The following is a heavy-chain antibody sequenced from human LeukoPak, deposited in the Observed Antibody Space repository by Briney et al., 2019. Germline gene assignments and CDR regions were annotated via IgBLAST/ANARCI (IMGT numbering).Heavy chain of an antibody. V-gene: IGHV3-48*04. CDR1: GFTFSRYS. D-gene: IGHD6-13*01. Sequence: GGSLRLSCEASGFTFSRYSLTWVRQAPGKGLDWVSYISTSGSTIYYADSVKGRFTISRDNAKNSLYLQMNSLRAEDTAVYYCATSRGSWPDYFDYWGQGTLVTVSS. CDR2: ISTSGSTI. CDR3: ATSRGSWPDYFDY. J-gene: IGHJ4*02.